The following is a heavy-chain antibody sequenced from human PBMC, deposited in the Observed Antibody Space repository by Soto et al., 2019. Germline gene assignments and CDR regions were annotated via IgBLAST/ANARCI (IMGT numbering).Heavy chain of an antibody. CDR1: GFTFSSYA. V-gene: IGHV3-23*01. Sequence: GGSLRLSCAASGFTFSSYAMSLVRQAPGKGLEWVSSISGSGGSTYYADSVKGRFTISRDNSKNTLYLQMNSLRAEDTAVYYCAKHLDWNYLDYWGQGTLVTVSS. CDR2: ISGSGGST. D-gene: IGHD1-7*01. CDR3: AKHLDWNYLDY. J-gene: IGHJ4*02.